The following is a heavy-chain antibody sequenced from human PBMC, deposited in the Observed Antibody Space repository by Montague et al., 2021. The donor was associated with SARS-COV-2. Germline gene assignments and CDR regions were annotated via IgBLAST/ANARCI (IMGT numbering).Heavy chain of an antibody. Sequence: SLRLSCAASGFTFSSYEMNWVRQAPGKGLEWVSYISSSGSTIYYADSVKGRFTISRDNAKNSLYLQMNSLRAEDTAVYYCARAVAWIQLWLHYYYYGMDVGGQGTTVTVSS. CDR2: ISSSGSTI. J-gene: IGHJ6*02. CDR3: ARAVAWIQLWLHYYYYGMDV. V-gene: IGHV3-48*03. D-gene: IGHD5-18*01. CDR1: GFTFSSYE.